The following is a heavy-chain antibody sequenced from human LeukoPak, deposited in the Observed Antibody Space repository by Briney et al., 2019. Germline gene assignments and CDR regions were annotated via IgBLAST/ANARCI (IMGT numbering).Heavy chain of an antibody. V-gene: IGHV1-69*04. Sequence: VASVKVSCKASGGTFGSYAISWVRQAPGQGLEWMGRIIPILGIANYAQKFQGRVTITADKSTSTAYMELSSLRSEDTAVYYCARDFTDSSGCPCDYWGQGTLVTVSS. CDR2: IIPILGIA. CDR3: ARDFTDSSGCPCDY. CDR1: GGTFGSYA. D-gene: IGHD6-19*01. J-gene: IGHJ4*02.